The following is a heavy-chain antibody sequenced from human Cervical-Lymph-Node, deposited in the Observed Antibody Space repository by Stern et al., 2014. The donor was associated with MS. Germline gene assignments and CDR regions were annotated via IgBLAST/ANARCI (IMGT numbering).Heavy chain of an antibody. V-gene: IGHV4-39*01. Sequence: VQLVESGPGLVKPSETLSLTCAVSGGSVSDSRYYWGWIRQPPGKGLEWIGSVSYTGGTYNNPSLKSRVTISVDTNKNHISLQLTSVTAADTALYYCSRHLPYSSSWYNWFDPWGQGTLVTVSS. J-gene: IGHJ5*02. CDR2: VSYTGGT. D-gene: IGHD6-13*01. CDR1: GGSVSDSRYY. CDR3: SRHLPYSSSWYNWFDP.